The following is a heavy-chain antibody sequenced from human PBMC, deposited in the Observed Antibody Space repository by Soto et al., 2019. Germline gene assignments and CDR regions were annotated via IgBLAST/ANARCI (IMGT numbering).Heavy chain of an antibody. CDR2: ISSSGSTA. V-gene: IGHV3-48*03. J-gene: IGHJ4*02. CDR3: TIAAWFPYLSFY. CDR1: GFTFSRFE. D-gene: IGHD3-10*01. Sequence: PGGSLRLSCAASGFTFSRFESHWVRQAPGKGLEWISYISSSGSTAYYASSVEGRFTISRDNANNSVYLQMDSLRAEDTALYYCTIAAWFPYLSFYWGQGALVTVSS.